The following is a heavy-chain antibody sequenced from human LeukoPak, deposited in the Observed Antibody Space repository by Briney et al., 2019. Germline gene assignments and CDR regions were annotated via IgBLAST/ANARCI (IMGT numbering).Heavy chain of an antibody. V-gene: IGHV3-30*02. Sequence: GGSLRLSCAASGFTFSSYGFHWVRQAPGKGLEWVAFIRYDGSNKYYSDSVKGRFTISRDNSKNTLYLQMNSLRAEDTAVYYCAKIGYSGSGVGYYMDVWGKGTTVTISS. CDR1: GFTFSSYG. J-gene: IGHJ6*03. CDR2: IRYDGSNK. D-gene: IGHD3-10*01. CDR3: AKIGYSGSGVGYYMDV.